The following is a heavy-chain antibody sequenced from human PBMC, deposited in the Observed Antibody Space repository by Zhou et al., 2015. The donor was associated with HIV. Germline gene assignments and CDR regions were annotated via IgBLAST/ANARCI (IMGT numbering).Heavy chain of an antibody. CDR3: ARGRITMKAFDI. Sequence: QDQFVQSGPAVREPGSSVKVSCRASGGTSTNYAVTWVRQAPGQGLEWMGAIIPLLGTTNYAQKFQGRLKITAEESTDTTYMELSSLRSEDTAVYYCARGRITMKAFDIWGQGTMVTVSS. CDR2: IIPLLGTT. D-gene: IGHD3-22*01. CDR1: GGTSTNYA. J-gene: IGHJ3*02. V-gene: IGHV1-69*11.